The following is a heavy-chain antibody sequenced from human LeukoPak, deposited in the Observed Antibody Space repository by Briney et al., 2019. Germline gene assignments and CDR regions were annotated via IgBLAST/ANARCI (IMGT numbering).Heavy chain of an antibody. V-gene: IGHV3-53*01. D-gene: IGHD1-26*01. J-gene: IGHJ3*02. Sequence: PGGSLRLSCATSGFSVSYNYMNWVRQAPGKGLEWVSIIYGGVTAYYADSVKGRFTISRDDLKNILFLHMNSLRVEDTAVYYCARGAVGLRPPGAFDIWGQGTMVTVSS. CDR2: IYGGVTA. CDR1: GFSVSYNY. CDR3: ARGAVGLRPPGAFDI.